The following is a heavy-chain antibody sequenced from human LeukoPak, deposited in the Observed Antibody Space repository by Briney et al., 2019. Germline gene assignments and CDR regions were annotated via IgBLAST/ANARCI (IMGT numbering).Heavy chain of an antibody. V-gene: IGHV3-21*04. CDR2: ISSSSGYI. J-gene: IGHJ4*02. D-gene: IGHD2-15*01. Sequence: KPGGSLRLSCAASGFTFSSYSMNWVRQAPGKGLEWVSSISSSSGYIYYADSVKGRFTISRDNAKNSLYLQMNSLRAEDTALYYCARDVAGYCSGGSCYSLYYFDYWGQGTLVTVSS. CDR3: ARDVAGYCSGGSCYSLYYFDY. CDR1: GFTFSSYS.